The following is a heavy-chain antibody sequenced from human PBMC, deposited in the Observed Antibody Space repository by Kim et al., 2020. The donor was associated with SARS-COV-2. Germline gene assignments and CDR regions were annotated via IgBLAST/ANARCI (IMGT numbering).Heavy chain of an antibody. CDR1: GFTFSSYG. V-gene: IGHV3-33*01. CDR3: ARVGLERPYYFDY. D-gene: IGHD1-1*01. Sequence: GGSLRLSCAASGFTFSSYGMHWVRQAPGKGLEWVAVIWYDGSNKYYADSVKGRFTISRDNSKNTLYLQMNSLRAEDTAVYYCARVGLERPYYFDYWGQGTLVTVSS. J-gene: IGHJ4*02. CDR2: IWYDGSNK.